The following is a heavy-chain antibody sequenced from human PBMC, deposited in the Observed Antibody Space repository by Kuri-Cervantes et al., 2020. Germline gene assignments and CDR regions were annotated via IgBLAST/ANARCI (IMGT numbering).Heavy chain of an antibody. Sequence: ASVKVSCKASGYTFTGYYMHWVRQAPGQGLEWMGWINPNSGGTNYAQKFQGRVTMTRDTSISTAYMELSSLRSEDTAVYYCARAGSMVRGDDWFDPWGQGTLVTVSS. CDR2: INPNSGGT. CDR1: GYTFTGYY. CDR3: ARAGSMVRGDDWFDP. D-gene: IGHD3-10*01. J-gene: IGHJ5*02. V-gene: IGHV1-2*02.